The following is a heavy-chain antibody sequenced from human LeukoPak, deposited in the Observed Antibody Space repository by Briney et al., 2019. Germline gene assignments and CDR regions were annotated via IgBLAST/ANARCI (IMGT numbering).Heavy chain of an antibody. Sequence: TGGSLRLSCAASGFTFSIYSMNWVRQAPGRGLQWVSYVGSSSGAIYYADSVKGRFTISRDNAKNSLYLQMNSLRAEDTAVYYCAGDANDYASPPDYWGQGTLVTVSS. CDR1: GFTFSIYS. CDR3: AGDANDYASPPDY. CDR2: VGSSSGAI. V-gene: IGHV3-48*01. J-gene: IGHJ4*02. D-gene: IGHD3-16*01.